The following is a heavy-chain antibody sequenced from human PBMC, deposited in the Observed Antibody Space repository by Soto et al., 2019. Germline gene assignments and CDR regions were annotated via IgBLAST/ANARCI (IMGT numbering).Heavy chain of an antibody. CDR3: AKAPRPSYSTNGVRYTDDLDY. D-gene: IGHD2-8*01. Sequence: PRGSPSLFSGASESTFSSYGIPWVRQAPGKGLERLAVISYAGSYKYYADSVKGPFTTSSDNSQNTLYLQMNHLSAEDTPVYYYAKAPRPSYSTNGVRYTDDLDYWCQATLVTVSA. J-gene: IGHJ4*02. V-gene: IGHV3-30*18. CDR1: ESTFSSYG. CDR2: ISYAGSYK.